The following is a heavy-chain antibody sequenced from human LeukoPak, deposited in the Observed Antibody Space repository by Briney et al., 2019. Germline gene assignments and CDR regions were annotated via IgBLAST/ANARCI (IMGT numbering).Heavy chain of an antibody. Sequence: GGSLRLSCAASGFTFSSYSMNWVRQAPGKGLEWVSFISSSSAHINYADSVKGRFTLSSDSSRNTVYFQLNNLRVEDTAIYYCAKASWVSSTDAVRWGQGTLVTVSS. J-gene: IGHJ4*02. CDR3: AKASWVSSTDAVR. CDR1: GFTFSSYS. V-gene: IGHV3-21*04. CDR2: ISSSSAHI. D-gene: IGHD3-16*01.